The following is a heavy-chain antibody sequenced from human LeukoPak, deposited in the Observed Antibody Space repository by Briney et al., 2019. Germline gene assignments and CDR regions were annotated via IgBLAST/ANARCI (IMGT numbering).Heavy chain of an antibody. CDR2: INHSGST. CDR3: ARAQGIYYFDY. V-gene: IGHV4-34*01. J-gene: IGHJ4*02. CDR1: GVSFSGYY. Sequence: SETLSLTCAVYGVSFSGYYWSWIRQPPGKGLEWIGEINHSGSTNYNPSLKSRVTISVDTSKNQFSLKLSSVTAADTAVFYCARAQGIYYFDYWGQGTLVTVSS. D-gene: IGHD6-13*01.